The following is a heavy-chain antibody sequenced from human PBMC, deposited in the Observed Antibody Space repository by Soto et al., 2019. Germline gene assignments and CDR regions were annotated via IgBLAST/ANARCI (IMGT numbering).Heavy chain of an antibody. V-gene: IGHV3-23*01. CDR3: AKDSSGYYDSSGYYPRWTGGIDY. D-gene: IGHD3-22*01. Sequence: PGGSLRLSCAASGFTFSSYAMSWVRQAPGKGLEWVSGISGSGGSTYYADSVKGRFTISRDNSKNTLYLQMNSLSAEDTAVYYCAKDSSGYYDSSGYYPRWTGGIDYWGQGTLVTVSS. CDR1: GFTFSSYA. CDR2: ISGSGGST. J-gene: IGHJ4*02.